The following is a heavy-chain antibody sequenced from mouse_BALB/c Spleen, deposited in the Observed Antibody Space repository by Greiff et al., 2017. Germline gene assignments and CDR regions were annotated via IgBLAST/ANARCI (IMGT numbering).Heavy chain of an antibody. V-gene: IGHV5-9-4*01. Sequence: EVKLMESGGGLVQPGGSRKLSCAASGFTFSSFGMHWVRQSPEKRLEWVAEISSGGSYTYYPDTVTGRFTISRDNAKNTLYLEMSSLRSEDTAMYYCARVLYYAMDYWGQGTSVTVSS. CDR1: GFTFSSFG. J-gene: IGHJ4*01. CDR2: ISSGGSYT. CDR3: ARVLYYAMDY.